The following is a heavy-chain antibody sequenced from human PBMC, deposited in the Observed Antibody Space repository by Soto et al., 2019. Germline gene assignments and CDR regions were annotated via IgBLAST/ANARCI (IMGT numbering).Heavy chain of an antibody. D-gene: IGHD5-18*01. V-gene: IGHV4-31*03. Sequence: QVQLQESGPGLVKPSQTLSLTCTVSGGSISNGDYYWNWIRQHPEKGLEWIGYINYRGSTFYNPSLNSRIIISVEKSKNQFSLKLSSVTAADTAVYYCARDAPETAPYWGQGTLVTVSS. CDR2: INYRGST. J-gene: IGHJ4*02. CDR1: GGSISNGDYY. CDR3: ARDAPETAPY.